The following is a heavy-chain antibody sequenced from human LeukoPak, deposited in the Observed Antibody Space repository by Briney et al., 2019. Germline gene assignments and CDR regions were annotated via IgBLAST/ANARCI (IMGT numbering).Heavy chain of an antibody. CDR3: ARDAREGSEILTGYVYGMDV. Sequence: GGSLRLSCAAPGFTFSSYAMHWVRQAPGKGLEWVAVISYDGSNKYYADSVKGRFTISRDNSKNTLYLQMNSLRAEDTAVYYCARDAREGSEILTGYVYGMDVWGQGTTVTVSS. D-gene: IGHD3-9*01. CDR2: ISYDGSNK. CDR1: GFTFSSYA. V-gene: IGHV3-30*14. J-gene: IGHJ6*02.